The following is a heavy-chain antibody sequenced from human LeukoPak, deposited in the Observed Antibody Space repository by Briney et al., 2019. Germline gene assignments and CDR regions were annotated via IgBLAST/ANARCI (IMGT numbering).Heavy chain of an antibody. Sequence: GGSLRLSCVASGLTFDDYGMSWVRQAPGKGLEWVSSISSSSSYIYYADSVKGRFTISRDNAKNSLYLQMNSLRAEDTAVYYCARDLRYSSGWYPGYWGQGTLVTVSS. J-gene: IGHJ4*02. CDR3: ARDLRYSSGWYPGY. CDR2: ISSSSSYI. CDR1: GLTFDDYG. V-gene: IGHV3-21*01. D-gene: IGHD6-19*01.